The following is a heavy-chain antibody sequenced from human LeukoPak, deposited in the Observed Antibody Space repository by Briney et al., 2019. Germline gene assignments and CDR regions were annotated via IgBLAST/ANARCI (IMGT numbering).Heavy chain of an antibody. V-gene: IGHV3-15*01. D-gene: IGHD6-6*01. Sequence: GGSLRLSCAASGFTFSHAWMSWVRQAPGKGLEWVGRIKSKTDGGTTDYAAPVKGRFTISRDDSKNTLYLQMNSLKTEDTAVYYCTPRDVYIISSGVDYWGQGILVTVPS. CDR3: TPRDVYIISSGVDY. J-gene: IGHJ4*02. CDR1: GFTFSHAW. CDR2: IKSKTDGGTT.